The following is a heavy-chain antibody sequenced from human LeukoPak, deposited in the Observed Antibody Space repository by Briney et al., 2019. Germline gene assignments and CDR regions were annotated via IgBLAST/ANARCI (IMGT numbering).Heavy chain of an antibody. CDR2: ISSSSGTI. J-gene: IGHJ3*02. V-gene: IGHV3-48*04. CDR3: ARYYGSGAFDI. D-gene: IGHD3-10*01. CDR1: GFTFSSYA. Sequence: PWGSLRLSCAASGFTFSSYAMKWVRQAPGKGLEWVSYISSSSGTIYYADSVKGRFTISRDNAKNSPYLQMNSLRAEDTAVYYCARYYGSGAFDIWGQGTMVTVSS.